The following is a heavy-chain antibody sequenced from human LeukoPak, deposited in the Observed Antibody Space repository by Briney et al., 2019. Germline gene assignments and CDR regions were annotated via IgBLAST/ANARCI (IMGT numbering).Heavy chain of an antibody. CDR2: INTNTGNP. CDR1: GYTFTSYA. D-gene: IGHD3-9*01. Sequence: ASVKVSCKASGYTFTSYAMNWVRQAPGQGLEWMGWINTNTGNPTYAQGFTGRFVFSLDTSVSTAYLQISSLKAEDTAVYYCARERLPRGYYDILTGYYAGYYYYYYMDVWGKGTTVTVSS. V-gene: IGHV7-4-1*02. J-gene: IGHJ6*03. CDR3: ARERLPRGYYDILTGYYAGYYYYYYMDV.